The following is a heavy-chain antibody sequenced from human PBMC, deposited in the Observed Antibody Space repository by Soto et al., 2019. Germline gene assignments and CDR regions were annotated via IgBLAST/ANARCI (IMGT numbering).Heavy chain of an antibody. V-gene: IGHV1-3*01. CDR2: INAGNGNT. J-gene: IGHJ6*02. CDR3: AREAPVYDFWSPSYGIDV. CDR1: GYTFTSYA. Sequence: ASVKVSCKASGYTFTSYAMHWVRQAPGQRLEWMGWINAGNGNTKYSQKFQGRVTITRDTSASTAYMELSSLRSEDTAVYYCAREAPVYDFWSPSYGIDVWGQGTTVAASS. D-gene: IGHD3-3*01.